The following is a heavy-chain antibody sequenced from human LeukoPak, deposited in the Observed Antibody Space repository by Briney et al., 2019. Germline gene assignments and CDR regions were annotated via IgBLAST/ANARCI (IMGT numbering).Heavy chain of an antibody. D-gene: IGHD5-12*01. J-gene: IGHJ4*02. CDR3: ARRPSGYSGYENIDY. CDR1: GYSFTSYW. V-gene: IGHV5-10-1*01. Sequence: GESLKISCQGSGYSFTSYWISWVRQMPGKGLEWMGRIDPSDSYTNYSPSFQGHVTISADKSISTAYLQWSSLKASDTAMYYCARRPSGYSGYENIDYWGQGTLVTVSS. CDR2: IDPSDSYT.